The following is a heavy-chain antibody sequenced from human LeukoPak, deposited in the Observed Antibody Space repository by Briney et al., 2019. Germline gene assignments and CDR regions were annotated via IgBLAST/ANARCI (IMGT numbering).Heavy chain of an antibody. CDR1: GFTFSDYC. Sequence: PGGSLRLSCAVPGFTFSDYCMSWIRQAPGKGLEWVSYISSGGSTISHADSVKGRFTISRDNAENSLYLQMNSLRAEDTAVYYCVRDKRFPDDVFDMWGQGTMVTVSS. CDR3: VRDKRFPDDVFDM. J-gene: IGHJ3*02. CDR2: ISSGGSTI. V-gene: IGHV3-11*01. D-gene: IGHD3-10*01.